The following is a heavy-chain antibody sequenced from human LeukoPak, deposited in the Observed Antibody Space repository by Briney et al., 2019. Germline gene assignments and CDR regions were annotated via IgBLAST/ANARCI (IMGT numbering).Heavy chain of an antibody. D-gene: IGHD6-6*01. CDR2: INSDGRRT. V-gene: IGHV3-74*01. CDR3: ASLFLCYGCSSSSASVNI. Sequence: GGSLRVSCAVSGCTFSSYWMHWVRHAPGKGLVWVSRINSDGRRTTYAESVKGRFTISRDNAKNTLYLQMNSLRAEDTAVYYCASLFLCYGCSSSSASVNIWGQGTMVTVSS. CDR1: GCTFSSYW. J-gene: IGHJ3*02.